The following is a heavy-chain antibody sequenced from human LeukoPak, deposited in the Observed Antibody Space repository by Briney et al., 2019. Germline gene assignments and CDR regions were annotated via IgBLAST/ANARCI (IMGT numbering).Heavy chain of an antibody. CDR2: ISSSGSTI. D-gene: IGHD6-19*01. Sequence: PGGSLRLSCAASGFTFSSYEMNWVRQAPGKGLEWVSYISSSGSTIYYADSVKGRFTISRDNAKNSLYLQMNSLRAEDTAVYYCARGRRQWHYFDYWGQGTLVTVSS. J-gene: IGHJ4*02. V-gene: IGHV3-48*03. CDR3: ARGRRQWHYFDY. CDR1: GFTFSSYE.